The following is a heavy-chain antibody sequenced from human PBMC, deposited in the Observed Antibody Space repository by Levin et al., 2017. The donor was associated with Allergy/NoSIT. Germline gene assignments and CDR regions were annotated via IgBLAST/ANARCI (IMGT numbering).Heavy chain of an antibody. CDR1: GLIFDNAW. Sequence: SGGSLRLSCVASGLIFDNAWMHWLRQVPGKGLQWVGRIKSQAAGGTTHYAAPVKDRFTISRDDPKNTLFLQMDSLNTEDTALYYCSKEIQGGLDYWGQGTLVTVSS. V-gene: IGHV3-15*01. D-gene: IGHD5-18*01. CDR2: IKSQAAGGTT. J-gene: IGHJ4*02. CDR3: SKEIQGGLDY.